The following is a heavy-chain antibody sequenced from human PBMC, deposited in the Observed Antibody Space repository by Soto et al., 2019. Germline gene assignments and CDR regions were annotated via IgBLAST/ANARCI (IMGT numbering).Heavy chain of an antibody. CDR1: GGCISSYD. Sequence: SLTFVVSGGCISSYDWSWILQFPGKGLEWIAYTPYTGNTNYNPSIQSRVTISLDMSKKQFSLKLNSVTAADTAAYFCARVQLVEKVIDYWGQGTLVTVSS. D-gene: IGHD1-1*01. CDR3: ARVQLVEKVIDY. J-gene: IGHJ4*02. CDR2: TPYTGNT. V-gene: IGHV4-59*01.